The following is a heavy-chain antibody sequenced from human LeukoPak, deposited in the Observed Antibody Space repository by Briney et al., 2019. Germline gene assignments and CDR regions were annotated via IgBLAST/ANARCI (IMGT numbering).Heavy chain of an antibody. Sequence: ASVKVSCKASGYIFTSYNIYWVRQAPGQGLEWMGIINPSGGSTNYAQKFQGRVTMTRDTSTSTVYMELSSLRSDDTAVYYCARARWEPGIAGIMYYFDYWGQGTLVTVSS. CDR3: ARARWEPGIAGIMYYFDY. V-gene: IGHV1-46*01. CDR2: INPSGGST. CDR1: GYIFTSYN. J-gene: IGHJ4*02. D-gene: IGHD6-13*01.